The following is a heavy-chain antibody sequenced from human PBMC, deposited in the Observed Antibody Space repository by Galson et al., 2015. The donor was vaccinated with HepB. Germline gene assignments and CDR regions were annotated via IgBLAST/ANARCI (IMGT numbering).Heavy chain of an antibody. Sequence: SLRLSCAASGFTFSSYSMNWVRQAPGKGLEWVSSISSSSSYIYYADSVKGRFTISRDNAKNSLYLQMNSLRAEDTAVYYCARDATRGYYCDSSGYPFDAFDIWGQGTMVTVSS. V-gene: IGHV3-21*01. CDR1: GFTFSSYS. D-gene: IGHD3-22*01. J-gene: IGHJ3*02. CDR3: ARDATRGYYCDSSGYPFDAFDI. CDR2: ISSSSSYI.